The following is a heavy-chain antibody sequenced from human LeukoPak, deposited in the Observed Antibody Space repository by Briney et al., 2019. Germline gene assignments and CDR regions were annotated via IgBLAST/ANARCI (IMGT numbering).Heavy chain of an antibody. V-gene: IGHV4-30-2*01. CDR3: ARSRGYCSSTSCPGGWFDP. CDR1: GGSISSYS. J-gene: IGHJ5*02. CDR2: IYHSGST. D-gene: IGHD2-2*01. Sequence: PSETLSLTCTVSGGSISSYSWSWIRQPPGKGLEWIGYIYHSGSTYYNPSLKSRVTISVDRSKNQFSLKLSSVTAADTAVYYCARSRGYCSSTSCPGGWFDPWGQGTLVTVSS.